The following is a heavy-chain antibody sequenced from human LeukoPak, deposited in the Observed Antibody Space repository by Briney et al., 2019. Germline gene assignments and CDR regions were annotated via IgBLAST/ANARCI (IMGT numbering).Heavy chain of an antibody. CDR2: IYTSGST. J-gene: IGHJ5*02. CDR1: GGSISSYY. D-gene: IGHD2-2*01. Sequence: PSETLSLTCTVSGGSISSYYWSWIRQPAGKGQGWIGRIYTSGSTNYNPSLKSRVTISVDTSKNQFSLKLSSVTAAATAVYYCARGCSSTSCSNNWFDHWGQGALVTVSS. V-gene: IGHV4-4*07. CDR3: ARGCSSTSCSNNWFDH.